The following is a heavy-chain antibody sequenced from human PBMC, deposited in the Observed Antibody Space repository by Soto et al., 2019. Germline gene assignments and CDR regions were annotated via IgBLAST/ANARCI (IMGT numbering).Heavy chain of an antibody. J-gene: IGHJ4*02. Sequence: SETLSLTCAVSGGSISSGGYSWSWIRQHPGKGLEWIGYIYYSGSTYYNPSLKSRVTISVDTSKNQFSLKLSSVTAADTAVYYCARDCGGDCFPGTGIDYWGQGTLVTVSS. V-gene: IGHV4-31*11. D-gene: IGHD2-21*02. CDR3: ARDCGGDCFPGTGIDY. CDR1: GGSISSGGYS. CDR2: IYYSGST.